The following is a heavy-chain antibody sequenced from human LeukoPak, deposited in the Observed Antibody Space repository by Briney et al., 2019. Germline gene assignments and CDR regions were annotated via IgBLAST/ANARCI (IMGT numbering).Heavy chain of an antibody. V-gene: IGHV1-2*02. Sequence: ASVKVSYKASGYTFTSFYMHWVRQAPGQGLEWMGWINPNSGGTNYAQKFQGRVTMTRDTSISTVYMELSRLRSDDTAVYYCARDSCSSTSCLSIDDYWGQGTLVTVSS. D-gene: IGHD2-2*01. CDR3: ARDSCSSTSCLSIDDY. CDR2: INPNSGGT. CDR1: GYTFTSFY. J-gene: IGHJ4*02.